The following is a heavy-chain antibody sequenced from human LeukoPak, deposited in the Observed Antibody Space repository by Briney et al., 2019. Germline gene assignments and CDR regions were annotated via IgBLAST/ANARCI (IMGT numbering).Heavy chain of an antibody. V-gene: IGHV3-23*01. CDR1: GFTFNKYA. CDR2: ISGTGGST. J-gene: IGHJ3*01. D-gene: IGHD1-26*01. CDR3: AKAFRIVGIGNPDDAFDV. Sequence: GGSLRLSCAASGFTFNKYAMNWVRQPPGKGLEWVSSISGTGGSTYYADSVKGRFTLSRDNSENTLYLQLNSLRAEDSGIYYCAKAFRIVGIGNPDDAFDVWGQGTVVTVS.